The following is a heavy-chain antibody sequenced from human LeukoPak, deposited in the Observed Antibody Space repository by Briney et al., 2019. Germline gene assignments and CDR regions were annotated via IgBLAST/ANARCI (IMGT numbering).Heavy chain of an antibody. V-gene: IGHV3-66*01. Sequence: GGSLRLSCAASGFTVSSNYMSWVRQAPGKGLEWVSVIYSGGSTYYADSVKGRFTISRDNSKNTLYLQMNSLSAEDTAVYYCARESNDYVWGSYRSYYFDYWGQGTLVTVSS. CDR2: IYSGGST. CDR1: GFTVSSNY. CDR3: ARESNDYVWGSYRSYYFDY. D-gene: IGHD3-16*02. J-gene: IGHJ4*02.